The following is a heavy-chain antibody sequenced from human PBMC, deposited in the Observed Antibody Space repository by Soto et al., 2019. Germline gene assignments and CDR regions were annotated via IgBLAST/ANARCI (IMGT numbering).Heavy chain of an antibody. CDR2: ISAYNGKP. D-gene: IGHD3-10*01. Sequence: QVQLVQSGAEVKNPGTSVKVSCKAPGYSFTSAGISWVRQAPGQGLEWMGWISAYNGKPKYAQKVQGRVTMTTDTSTSTAYMELRSLTSDDTAVYYCARDLDGSGSYYTDYWGQGTLVTVSA. CDR1: GYSFTSAG. CDR3: ARDLDGSGSYYTDY. J-gene: IGHJ4*02. V-gene: IGHV1-18*04.